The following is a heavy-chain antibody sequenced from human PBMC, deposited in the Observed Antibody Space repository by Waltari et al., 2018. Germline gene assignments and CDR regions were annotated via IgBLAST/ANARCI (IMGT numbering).Heavy chain of an antibody. D-gene: IGHD4-17*01. Sequence: QVQLVQSGAEVEKPGASVKVSCKAIGYTFTRFGISWVRTAPGQGLEWMGWVSPHNGDTDYAQKFQGRVTMATDTFMNTAYMELRSLRPDDTAVYYCARGAPYGDYLPCDYWGQGTLVTVSS. J-gene: IGHJ4*02. CDR1: GYTFTRFG. CDR3: ARGAPYGDYLPCDY. V-gene: IGHV1-18*04. CDR2: VSPHNGDT.